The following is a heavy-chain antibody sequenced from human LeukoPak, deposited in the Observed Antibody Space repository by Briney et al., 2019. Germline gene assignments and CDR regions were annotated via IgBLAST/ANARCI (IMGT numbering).Heavy chain of an antibody. V-gene: IGHV4-59*01. D-gene: IGHD3-9*01. CDR2: IYYSGST. CDR3: ARGYFDWFSHDY. Sequence: SETLSLTCTVSGGSISSYYWSWIRQPPGKGLEWIGYIYYSGSTNYNPSLKSRVTISVDTSKNQFSLKLSSVTAADTAVYYCARGYFDWFSHDYWGQGTLVTVSS. J-gene: IGHJ4*02. CDR1: GGSISSYY.